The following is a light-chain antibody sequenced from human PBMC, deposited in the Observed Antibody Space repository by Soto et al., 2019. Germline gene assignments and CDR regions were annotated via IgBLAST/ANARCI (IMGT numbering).Light chain of an antibody. J-gene: IGLJ1*01. V-gene: IGLV1-51*02. Sequence: QSVLTQPPSVSAAPGQKVTISCSGSSSHIGNNYVSWYQQLPGTAPKLLIYENNKRPSGIPDRFSGSKSGTSGTLGITGLQTGDEADYYCGTWDSSLSVYVFGTGTKVTVL. CDR3: GTWDSSLSVYV. CDR1: SSHIGNNY. CDR2: ENN.